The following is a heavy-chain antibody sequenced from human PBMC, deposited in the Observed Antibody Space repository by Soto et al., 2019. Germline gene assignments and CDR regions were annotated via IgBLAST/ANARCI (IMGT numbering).Heavy chain of an antibody. V-gene: IGHV3-74*01. Sequence: EVQLVESGGGLVQPGGSLRLSCAGTGFTFSTYWMHWVRQAPGKGLEGVSRIKTDGTITGYADSVKGRFTISRDNAKNTLYLKMNSLRAEDTAVYYCARGGVIVVGLDVWGQGTTVTVSS. D-gene: IGHD3-22*01. CDR1: GFTFSTYW. J-gene: IGHJ6*02. CDR2: IKTDGTIT. CDR3: ARGGVIVVGLDV.